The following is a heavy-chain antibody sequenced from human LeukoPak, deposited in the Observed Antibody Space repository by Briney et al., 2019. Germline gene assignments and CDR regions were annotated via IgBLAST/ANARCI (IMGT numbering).Heavy chain of an antibody. CDR2: IRYDGINK. CDR1: GFTFSSYG. CDR3: AKDLQGATEDY. J-gene: IGHJ4*02. Sequence: SGGSLRLSCAASGFTFSSYGMHWVRQAPGKGLEWVAFIRYDGINKYYSDSVKGRFTISRDNSKNTLYLQMNSLRAEDTAVYYCAKDLQGATEDYWGQGTLVTVSS. D-gene: IGHD1-26*01. V-gene: IGHV3-30*02.